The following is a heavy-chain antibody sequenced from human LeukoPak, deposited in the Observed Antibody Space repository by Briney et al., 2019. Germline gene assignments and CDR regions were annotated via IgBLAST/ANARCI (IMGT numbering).Heavy chain of an antibody. V-gene: IGHV4-39*01. CDR2: IYHSGTT. CDR1: GGSIDTYGYY. CDR3: ARLYEAAFRSLSDY. D-gene: IGHD3-3*02. Sequence: SETLSLTCSVSGGSIDTYGYYWGWIRQPPGKGLEWIGSIYHSGTTYYNPSVQSRITVSLDTSKNQVSLNLGSVTAADTAVYYCARLYEAAFRSLSDYWGQGTLVTVSS. J-gene: IGHJ4*02.